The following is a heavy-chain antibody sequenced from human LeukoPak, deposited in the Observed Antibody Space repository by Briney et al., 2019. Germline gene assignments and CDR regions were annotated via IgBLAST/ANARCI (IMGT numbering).Heavy chain of an antibody. CDR1: EFTFSNYY. V-gene: IGHV3-11*01. CDR2: ISSSGTTM. J-gene: IGHJ6*02. Sequence: PGGSLRLSCAASEFTFSNYYMSWVRQAPGKGLEWVSYISSSGTTMYYAYSVKGRFIISRDNAKNSLFLQMNSLRAEDTAVYYCARGDYDKYGMDVWGQGTTVTVSS. CDR3: ARGDYDKYGMDV.